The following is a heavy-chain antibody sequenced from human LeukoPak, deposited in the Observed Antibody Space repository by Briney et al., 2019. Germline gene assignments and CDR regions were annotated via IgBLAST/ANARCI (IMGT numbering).Heavy chain of an antibody. V-gene: IGHV4-4*07. CDR1: GVSVSDYY. J-gene: IGHJ6*03. D-gene: IGHD3-10*01. CDR2: IYTSGST. Sequence: SEALSLTCTVSGVSVSDYYWSWIRQPAGKGLEWIGRIYTSGSTNYNPSLKSRVTISVDTSKNQFSLKLSSVTAADTAVYYCARGVTMVRGVIRYYYMDVWGKGTTVTISS. CDR3: ARGVTMVRGVIRYYYMDV.